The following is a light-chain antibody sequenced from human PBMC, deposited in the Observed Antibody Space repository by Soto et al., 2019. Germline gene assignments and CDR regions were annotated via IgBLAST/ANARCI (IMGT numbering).Light chain of an antibody. V-gene: IGKV1-39*01. CDR2: AAS. J-gene: IGKJ1*01. CDR1: QSISTY. CDR3: QQSYSTLWT. Sequence: DIQMTQSPSSLSASVGDRVTITCRASQSISTYLNWYQQKPGKAPKLLIYAASSLQSGVPSRFSGSGSGTDFTLTISSLQPEDVATYYCQQSYSTLWTFGQGTKVDI.